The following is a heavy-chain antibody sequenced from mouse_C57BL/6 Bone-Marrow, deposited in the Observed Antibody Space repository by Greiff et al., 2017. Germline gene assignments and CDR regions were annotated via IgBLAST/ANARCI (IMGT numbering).Heavy chain of an antibody. V-gene: IGHV5-9-1*02. J-gene: IGHJ4*01. CDR3: TRGPPCGYYAMDY. CDR2: ISSGGDYI. CDR1: GFTFSSYA. Sequence: EVKVVESGEGLVKPGGSLKLSCAASGFTFSSYAMSWVRQTPEKRLEWVAYISSGGDYIYYADTVKGRFTLSRDNARNTLYLQMSSLKSEDTAMYYCTRGPPCGYYAMDYWGQGTSVTVSS.